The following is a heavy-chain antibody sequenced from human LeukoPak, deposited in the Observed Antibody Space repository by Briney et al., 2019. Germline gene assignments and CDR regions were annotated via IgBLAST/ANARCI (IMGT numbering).Heavy chain of an antibody. CDR3: APDGAGEYYYGMDV. D-gene: IGHD7-27*01. Sequence: GGSLRLSCAASGFTFSSYAMHWVRQAPGKGLEWVAVISYDGSNKYYADSVKGRFTISRDNSKNTLYLQMNSLRAEDTAVYYCAPDGAGEYYYGMDVWGQGTTVTVSS. V-gene: IGHV3-30*04. J-gene: IGHJ6*02. CDR1: GFTFSSYA. CDR2: ISYDGSNK.